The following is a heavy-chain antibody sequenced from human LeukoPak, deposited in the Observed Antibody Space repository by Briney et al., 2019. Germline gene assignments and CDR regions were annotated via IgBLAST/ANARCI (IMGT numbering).Heavy chain of an antibody. J-gene: IGHJ4*02. Sequence: RASVKVSCKASGYTFTGYYMHWVRQAPGQGLEWMGWINPNSGGTNYAQKFQGRVTMTRDTSISTAYMELSSLRAEDTAVYYCASEYEEVYDYVWGSYRYAGYFDYWGQGTLVTVSS. CDR3: ASEYEEVYDYVWGSYRYAGYFDY. V-gene: IGHV1-2*02. D-gene: IGHD3-16*02. CDR2: INPNSGGT. CDR1: GYTFTGYY.